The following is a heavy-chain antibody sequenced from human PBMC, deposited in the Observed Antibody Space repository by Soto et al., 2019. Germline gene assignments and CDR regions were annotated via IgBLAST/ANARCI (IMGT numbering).Heavy chain of an antibody. Sequence: PGGSLRLSCVSSVFIFSNYEMNCVRHSPGRWLECVSYISSRGGTIYHADSVKGRFTISRDNAKNSVYLQMNGLRAEDTAIYYCARAIGGSYLYGLEVWGQGTTVTGSS. CDR3: ARAIGGSYLYGLEV. V-gene: IGHV3-48*03. D-gene: IGHD1-26*01. CDR2: ISSRGGTI. J-gene: IGHJ6*01. CDR1: VFIFSNYE.